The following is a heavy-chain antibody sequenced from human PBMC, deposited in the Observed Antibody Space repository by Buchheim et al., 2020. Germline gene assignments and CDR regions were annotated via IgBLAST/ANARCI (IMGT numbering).Heavy chain of an antibody. CDR2: ISSDGNKK. Sequence: QVHLVESGGGVVQPGRSLRLSCAASGFDFSGCGMHWGRQAPGKGLEWVAVISSDGNKKYYADSVHGRCTISRDNSRNTLFLQMDSLWPEDTAVYYCAKDLSGSYWSADHWGQGTL. D-gene: IGHD1-26*01. J-gene: IGHJ5*02. V-gene: IGHV3-30*18. CDR1: GFDFSGCG. CDR3: AKDLSGSYWSADH.